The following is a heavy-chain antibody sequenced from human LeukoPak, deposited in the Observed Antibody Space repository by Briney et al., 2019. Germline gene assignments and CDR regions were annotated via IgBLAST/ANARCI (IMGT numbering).Heavy chain of an antibody. CDR1: GGSLSGYY. J-gene: IGHJ4*02. D-gene: IGHD6-19*01. Sequence: SETLSLTCAVYGGSLSGYYWSFIRQPPGKGLEWIGEASDGGGTNYNPSLKSRVTVSLDTSKNQVSLKLSSVSAADTAVYYCARHQAAVAGMWGPFDYWGQGTLVTVSS. V-gene: IGHV4-34*01. CDR3: ARHQAAVAGMWGPFDY. CDR2: ASDGGGT.